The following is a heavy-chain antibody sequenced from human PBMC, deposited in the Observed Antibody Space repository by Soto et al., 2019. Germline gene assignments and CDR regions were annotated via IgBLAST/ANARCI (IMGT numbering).Heavy chain of an antibody. Sequence: GGSLRLSCAASGFTFSSYAMHWVRQAPGKGLEWVAVISYDGSNKYYADSVKGRFTISRDNSKNTLYLQMNSLRAEDTAVYYCARDRTPYSGGYYPPTYFDYWGQGTLVTVSS. V-gene: IGHV3-30-3*01. CDR1: GFTFSSYA. J-gene: IGHJ4*02. CDR3: ARDRTPYSGGYYPPTYFDY. D-gene: IGHD1-26*01. CDR2: ISYDGSNK.